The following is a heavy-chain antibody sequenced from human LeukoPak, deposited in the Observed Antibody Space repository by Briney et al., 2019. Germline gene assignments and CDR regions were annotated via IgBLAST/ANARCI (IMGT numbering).Heavy chain of an antibody. V-gene: IGHV3-48*03. CDR1: GFTFSSYA. D-gene: IGHD6-13*01. CDR2: ISSSGSTI. Sequence: PGGSLRLSCAASGFTFSSYAMHWVRQAPGKGLEWVSYISSSGSTIYYADSVKGRFTISRDNAKNSLYLQMNSLRAEDTAVYYCARVIESGYSSSWFYWGQGTLLTVSS. CDR3: ARVIESGYSSSWFY. J-gene: IGHJ4*02.